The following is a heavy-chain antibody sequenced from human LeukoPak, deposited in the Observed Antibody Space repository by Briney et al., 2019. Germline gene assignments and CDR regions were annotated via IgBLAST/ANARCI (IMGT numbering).Heavy chain of an antibody. V-gene: IGHV4-61*09. CDR3: TKGRGI. D-gene: IGHD3-10*01. CDR1: GGSISSTSYD. Sequence: SETLSLTCTVSGGSISSTSYDWYWLRQPAGKGLEWIGHIYTSGSTNYNPSLKSRVTISVDTSKNQFSLKLTSVTAADTAVYYCTKGRGIWGQGTLVTVSS. CDR2: IYTSGST. J-gene: IGHJ4*02.